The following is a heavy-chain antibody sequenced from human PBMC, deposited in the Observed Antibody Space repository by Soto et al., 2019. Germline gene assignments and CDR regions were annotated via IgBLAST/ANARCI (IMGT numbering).Heavy chain of an antibody. D-gene: IGHD2-15*01. V-gene: IGHV3-74*01. CDR1: GFTFSSYG. CDR2: INSDGSST. Sequence: GGSLRLSCAASGFTFSSYGMHWVRQAPGKGLEWVSGINSDGSSTYYADSVKGRFTISRDNAKNTLYLQMNSLRAEDTAVYYCVRGGYCGGGSCYSSDHWGRGTLVTVSS. J-gene: IGHJ5*02. CDR3: VRGGYCGGGSCYSSDH.